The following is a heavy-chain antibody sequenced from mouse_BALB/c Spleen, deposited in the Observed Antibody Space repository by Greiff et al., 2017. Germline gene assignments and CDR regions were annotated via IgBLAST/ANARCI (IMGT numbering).Heavy chain of an antibody. V-gene: IGHV3-6*02. CDR1: GYSITSCYY. Sequence: EVQLVESGPGLVKPSQSLSLSCSVTGYSITSCYYRYWILQPPGNKLEWMGYISYDGSNNYNPSLKKRISITRDTSKNQFFLKLNSVTTEDTATYYGARELRSGAYWGQGTLVTVSA. J-gene: IGHJ3*01. CDR2: ISYDGSN. D-gene: IGHD1-1*01. CDR3: ARELRSGAY.